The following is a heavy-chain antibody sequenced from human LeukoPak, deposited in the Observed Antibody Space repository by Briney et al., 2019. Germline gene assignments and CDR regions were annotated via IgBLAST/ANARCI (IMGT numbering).Heavy chain of an antibody. V-gene: IGHV4-59*01. CDR2: IYYSGST. J-gene: IGHJ6*03. CDR1: GGSISSYY. CDR3: ARAVSSSWDNYYYYMDV. Sequence: SETLSLTCTVSGGSISSYYWSWIRQPPGKGLEWIGYIYYSGSTNYNPSLKSRVTISVDTSKNQFSLKLSSVTAANTAVYYCARAVSSSWDNYYYYMDVWGKGTTVTVSS. D-gene: IGHD6-13*01.